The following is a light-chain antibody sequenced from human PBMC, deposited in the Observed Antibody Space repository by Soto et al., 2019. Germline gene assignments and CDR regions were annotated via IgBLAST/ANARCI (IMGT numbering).Light chain of an antibody. J-gene: IGKJ4*01. CDR3: QQFSSYPLT. Sequence: EFVLTQSPGTLSLSPGERATLSCRASQTVRNNYLAWYQQKPGQAPRLLIYDASSRATGIPDRFSVGGSGTDFTHTIGRLEPEDFAVYYCQQFSSYPLTFGGGTKVEIK. CDR1: QTVRNNY. CDR2: DAS. V-gene: IGKV3-20*01.